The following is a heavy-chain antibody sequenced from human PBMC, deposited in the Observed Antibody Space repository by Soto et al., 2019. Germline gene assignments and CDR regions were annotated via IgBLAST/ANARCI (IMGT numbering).Heavy chain of an antibody. D-gene: IGHD3-3*01. Sequence: SETLSLTCAVSGESITSGDYSWSWIRQSPGKGLEWIGYIYHSGSTYYNPSLTSRVTISVDTSKNQFSLKLSSVTAADTAVYYCARDFWSGYSPNYYYYGMDVWGQGTTVTVSS. CDR2: IYHSGST. V-gene: IGHV4-30-2*06. J-gene: IGHJ6*02. CDR1: GESITSGDYS. CDR3: ARDFWSGYSPNYYYYGMDV.